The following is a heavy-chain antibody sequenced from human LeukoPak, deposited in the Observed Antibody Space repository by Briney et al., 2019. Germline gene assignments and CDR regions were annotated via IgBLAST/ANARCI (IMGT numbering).Heavy chain of an antibody. CDR3: AKQNLWFGELSGY. Sequence: GGSLRLSCAASGFTFSSYAMSWVRQAPGKGLEWVSAISGSGGSTYYADSVKGRFTISRDNSKNTLYLQMNSLRAEGTAVYYCAKQNLWFGELSGYWGQGTLVTVSS. CDR2: ISGSGGST. CDR1: GFTFSSYA. D-gene: IGHD3-10*01. V-gene: IGHV3-23*01. J-gene: IGHJ4*02.